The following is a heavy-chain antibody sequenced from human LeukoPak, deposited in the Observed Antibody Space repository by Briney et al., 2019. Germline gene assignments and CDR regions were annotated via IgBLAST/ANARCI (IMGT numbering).Heavy chain of an antibody. Sequence: GGSLRLSCAASGFTFSSYWMSWVRQAPGKGLEWVANIKQDGSEKYYVDSVKGRFTISRDNSKNTLYLQMNSLRAEDTAVYYCAKRDNRGWYYFDSWGQGTLVTVSS. CDR1: GFTFSSYW. CDR3: AKRDNRGWYYFDS. V-gene: IGHV3-7*05. J-gene: IGHJ4*02. CDR2: IKQDGSEK. D-gene: IGHD6-19*01.